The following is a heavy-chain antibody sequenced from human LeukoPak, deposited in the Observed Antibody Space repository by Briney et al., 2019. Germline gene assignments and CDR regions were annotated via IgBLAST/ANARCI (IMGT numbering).Heavy chain of an antibody. V-gene: IGHV4-4*09. D-gene: IGHD2-21*02. CDR2: IHFSGST. CDR3: ARTYCGGDCFLGNWYFDL. J-gene: IGHJ2*01. Sequence: PSETLSLTCSVSGGSITNYYWSWIRQPPGKGLEWIAYIHFSGSTNINPSLKSRVTMSLDTSKHHFSLDLTSVTAADTAVCYCARTYCGGDCFLGNWYFDLWGRGTLITVSS. CDR1: GGSITNYY.